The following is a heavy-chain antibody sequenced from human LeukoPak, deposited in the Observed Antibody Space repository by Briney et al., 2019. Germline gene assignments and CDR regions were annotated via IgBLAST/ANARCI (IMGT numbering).Heavy chain of an antibody. CDR3: ARQWLVDYYYYMDV. CDR1: GFTFSSYS. J-gene: IGHJ6*03. CDR2: ISSSSSYI. Sequence: GGSLRLSCAASGFTFSSYSMNWVRQAPGKGLEWVSSISSSSSYIYYADSVKGRFTISRDNAKNSLYLQMNSLRAEDTAVYYCARQWLVDYYYYMDVWGKGTTVTVPS. V-gene: IGHV3-21*01. D-gene: IGHD6-19*01.